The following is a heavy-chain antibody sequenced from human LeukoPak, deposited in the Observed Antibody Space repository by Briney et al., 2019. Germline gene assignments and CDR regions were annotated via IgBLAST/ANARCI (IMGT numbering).Heavy chain of an antibody. CDR3: VRQFQSYYYYYMAG. J-gene: IGHJ6*03. V-gene: IGHV1-18*01. Sequence: ASVKVSCKASGYTFTSYDISWVRQAPGQGLEWMGWINGYNGDTNYAQKLQGRVTMTTDTTTSTAYIEVRGLRSDDPAVCYRVRQFQSYYYYYMAGWGKGTTVTVPS. D-gene: IGHD5-24*01. CDR2: INGYNGDT. CDR1: GYTFTSYD.